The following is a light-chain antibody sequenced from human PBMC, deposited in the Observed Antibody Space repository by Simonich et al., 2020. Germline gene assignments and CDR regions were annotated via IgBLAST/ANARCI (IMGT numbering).Light chain of an antibody. V-gene: IGKV4-1*01. Sequence: DIVMTQSPDSLAVSLGERATINCKSSQSVLYSANNQKYLAWYQQKPGQHPKLLIYWASTRESGVPDRFSGSGSGTDFTLTISSLQAEDVAVYYCQQYYSTPWTFGQGTKVEIK. CDR3: QQYYSTPWT. J-gene: IGKJ1*01. CDR1: QSVLYSANNQKY. CDR2: WAS.